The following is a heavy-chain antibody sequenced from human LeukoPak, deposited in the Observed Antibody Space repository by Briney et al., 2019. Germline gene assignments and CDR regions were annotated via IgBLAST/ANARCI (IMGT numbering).Heavy chain of an antibody. CDR1: GRSFSGYY. CDR2: INHSGST. J-gene: IGHJ4*02. Sequence: PSETLSLTCAVYGRSFSGYYWSWIRQPPGRGLEWIGEINHSGSTNYNPSLKSRVTISVDTSKNQFSLKLSSVTAADTAVYYCARGHYSSSSRPVNYWGQGTLVTVSS. V-gene: IGHV4-34*01. CDR3: ARGHYSSSSRPVNY. D-gene: IGHD6-6*01.